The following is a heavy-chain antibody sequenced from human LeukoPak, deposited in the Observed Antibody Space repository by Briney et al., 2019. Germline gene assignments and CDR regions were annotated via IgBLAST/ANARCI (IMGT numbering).Heavy chain of an antibody. CDR2: IYPLETT. V-gene: IGHV4-61*02. D-gene: IGHD2-2*01. J-gene: IGHJ5*02. Sequence: PSQTLSLTCTVSGDSVNSGAYYWSWLRQPAGKEPEWIGRIYPLETTNYNPSLKSRVAISVDTSKNQFSLKLSSVTAADTAVYYCARVPIYCSSTSCYPGWFDPWGQGTLVTVSS. CDR3: ARVPIYCSSTSCYPGWFDP. CDR1: GDSVNSGAYY.